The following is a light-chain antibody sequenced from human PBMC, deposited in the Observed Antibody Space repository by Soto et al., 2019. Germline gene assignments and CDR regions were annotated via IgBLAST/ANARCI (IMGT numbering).Light chain of an antibody. CDR3: PSYTSNRTGV. CDR2: EVT. V-gene: IGLV2-18*02. Sequence: QSALTQPPSVSGSPGQSVTISCTGTSSDVGNYNRVSWYQQPPGTAPKLMIYEVTNRPSGVPNRFSASKSGNTASLTISGLQAEDEADYYCPSYTSNRTGVFGGGTKLTVL. CDR1: SSDVGNYNR. J-gene: IGLJ3*02.